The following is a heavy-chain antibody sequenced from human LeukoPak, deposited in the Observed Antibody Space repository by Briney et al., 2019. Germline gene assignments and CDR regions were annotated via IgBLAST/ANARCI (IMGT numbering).Heavy chain of an antibody. CDR1: GYTFTSYD. CDR3: ARLWFGELFSNWFDP. Sequence: SVKVSCKASGYTFTSYDINWVRQATGQGLEWMGGIIPIFGTANYAQKFQGRVTITADKSTSTAYMELSSLRSEDTAVYYCARLWFGELFSNWFDPWGQGTLVTVSS. D-gene: IGHD3-10*01. J-gene: IGHJ5*02. V-gene: IGHV1-69*06. CDR2: IIPIFGTA.